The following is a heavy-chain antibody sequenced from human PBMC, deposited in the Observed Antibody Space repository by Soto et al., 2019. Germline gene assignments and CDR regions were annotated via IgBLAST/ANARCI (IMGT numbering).Heavy chain of an antibody. V-gene: IGHV4-34*01. CDR1: GGSFSGYY. CDR2: VNHSGST. CDR3: AGTGPTYGFDV. J-gene: IGHJ3*01. D-gene: IGHD2-8*02. Sequence: QVQLQQWGAGLLKPSETLSLTCAVYGGSFSGYYWSWIRQPPGKGLGWIGEVNHSGSTTYNSSLQSRGTISVDTASNQYSLRLTSATAADTAVYFCAGTGPTYGFDVWGKGTLVIVSS.